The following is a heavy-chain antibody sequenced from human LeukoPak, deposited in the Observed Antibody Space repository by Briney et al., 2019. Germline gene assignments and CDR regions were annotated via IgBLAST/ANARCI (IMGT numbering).Heavy chain of an antibody. CDR3: ARDVGIVLRPAQVTNYNWFDP. D-gene: IGHD4-17*01. J-gene: IGHJ5*02. Sequence: GGSLRLSCAASGFIVNRKYMTWVRQAPGKGLEGVSVIYSGGATYYGGSVKGRFTISRDTSKNTVYLQMNSLRAEDTAVYYCARDVGIVLRPAQVTNYNWFDPWGQGTLVTVSS. CDR1: GFIVNRKY. CDR2: IYSGGAT. V-gene: IGHV3-53*01.